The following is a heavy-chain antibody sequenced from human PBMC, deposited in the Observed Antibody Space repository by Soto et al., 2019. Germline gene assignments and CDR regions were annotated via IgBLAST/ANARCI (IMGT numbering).Heavy chain of an antibody. D-gene: IGHD2-21*02. CDR2: ISAYNGNT. CDR1: GYTFTSYG. J-gene: IGHJ6*02. CDR3: ARAPIVVVTAILYYYYGMDV. V-gene: IGHV1-18*01. Sequence: VASVKVSCKASGYTFTSYGISWVRQAPGQGLEWMGWISAYNGNTNYAQKLQGRVTMTTDTSTSTAYMELRSLRSDDTAVYYCARAPIVVVTAILYYYYGMDVWGQGTTVTVSS.